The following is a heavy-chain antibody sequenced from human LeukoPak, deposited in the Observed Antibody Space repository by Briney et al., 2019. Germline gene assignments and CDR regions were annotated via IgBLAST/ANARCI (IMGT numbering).Heavy chain of an antibody. Sequence: PGGSLRLSCAAFGFTFSSYAVTWVRQAPGKGLEWVSGISGSGGNTFYADSVKGRFTISRDNSRNTLYLQMNSLRAEDTAVYYCAKVFYYDSSGYYPVDFDYWGQGTLVTVSS. J-gene: IGHJ4*02. CDR1: GFTFSSYA. CDR2: ISGSGGNT. V-gene: IGHV3-23*01. CDR3: AKVFYYDSSGYYPVDFDY. D-gene: IGHD3-22*01.